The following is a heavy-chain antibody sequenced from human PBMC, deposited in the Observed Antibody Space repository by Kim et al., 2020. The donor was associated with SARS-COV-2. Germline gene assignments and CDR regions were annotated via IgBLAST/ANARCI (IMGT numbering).Heavy chain of an antibody. J-gene: IGHJ5*02. CDR3: ATCCSSATCHWFDP. CDR2: FDPEDGET. V-gene: IGHV1-24*01. Sequence: ASVKVSCKVSGYTLTELSMHWVRQAPGKGLEWMGGFDPEDGETIYAQKFQGRVTMTEDTSTDTAYMELSSLRSEDTAVYYCATCCSSATCHWFDPWGQGTLVTVSS. CDR1: GYTLTELS. D-gene: IGHD2-2*01.